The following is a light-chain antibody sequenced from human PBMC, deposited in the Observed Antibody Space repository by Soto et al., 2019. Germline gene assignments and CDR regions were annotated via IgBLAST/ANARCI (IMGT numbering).Light chain of an antibody. CDR3: QQRGNWIT. CDR1: QSVSSY. V-gene: IGKV3-11*01. J-gene: IGKJ5*01. CDR2: DAS. Sequence: EIVLTQSPATLSLSPGERATLSCRASQSVSSYLAWYQQKPGQAPRLLIYDASNRATGITARFSASGSGTDFTLTISSLEPEDSAVYYCQQRGNWITFGPGTLLEIK.